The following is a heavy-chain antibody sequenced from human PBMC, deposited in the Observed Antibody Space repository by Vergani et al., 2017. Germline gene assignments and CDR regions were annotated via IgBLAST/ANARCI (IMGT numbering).Heavy chain of an antibody. J-gene: IGHJ3*01. V-gene: IGHV3-48*01. D-gene: IGHD2-2*01. CDR3: AREYSSTSGRAFDF. CDR1: GITFKNAW. Sequence: EVQVVESGGGLIKPGGSLRLSCVVSGITFKNAWINWVRQAPGKGLEWVSFVSTGTKSQSYAESVKGRFTISRDSAKTSLYLQMDSLRAEDTAVYYCAREYSSTSGRAFDFWGQGTKVTVSS. CDR2: VSTGTKSQ.